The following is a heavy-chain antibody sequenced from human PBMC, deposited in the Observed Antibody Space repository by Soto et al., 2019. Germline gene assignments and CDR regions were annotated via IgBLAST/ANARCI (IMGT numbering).Heavy chain of an antibody. CDR2: IIPILGIA. Sequence: QVQLVQSGAEVKKPGSSVKVSCKASGGTFSSYTISWVRQAPGQGLEWMGRIIPILGIANYAQKCQGRVTITADKSTRTAYMELSSLRSEDTAGYYCAREPGSSSVAVDYWGQGTLVTVSS. J-gene: IGHJ4*02. CDR3: AREPGSSSVAVDY. V-gene: IGHV1-69*08. D-gene: IGHD6-6*01. CDR1: GGTFSSYT.